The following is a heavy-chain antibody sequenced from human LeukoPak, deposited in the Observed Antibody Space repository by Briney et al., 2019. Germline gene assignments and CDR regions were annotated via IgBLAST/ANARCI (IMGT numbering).Heavy chain of an antibody. D-gene: IGHD3-22*01. Sequence: GGSLRLSCAASGFTFSSYAMSWVRQAPGKGLKWVSAISGSGGSTYYADSVKGRFTISRDNSKNTLYLQMNSLRAEDTAVYYCAKDRGGYYDSSGYYYGRAPDDAFDIWGQGTMFTVSS. V-gene: IGHV3-23*01. J-gene: IGHJ3*02. CDR1: GFTFSSYA. CDR2: ISGSGGST. CDR3: AKDRGGYYDSSGYYYGRAPDDAFDI.